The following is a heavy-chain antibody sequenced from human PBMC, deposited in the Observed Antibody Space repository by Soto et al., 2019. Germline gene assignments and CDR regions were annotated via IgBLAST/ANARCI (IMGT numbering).Heavy chain of an antibody. Sequence: PSETLSLTCSVSCGSMSEYFWSWIRQSPGKGLEWIGYIYYLGSTDYNPSLKSRVTISVDTSKRQFSLRLTSVTAADTAVYYCARDGYDGSGSPYPAYWGPGTQVTVSS. D-gene: IGHD3-10*01. CDR3: ARDGYDGSGSPYPAY. J-gene: IGHJ4*02. CDR1: CGSMSEYF. CDR2: IYYLGST. V-gene: IGHV4-59*01.